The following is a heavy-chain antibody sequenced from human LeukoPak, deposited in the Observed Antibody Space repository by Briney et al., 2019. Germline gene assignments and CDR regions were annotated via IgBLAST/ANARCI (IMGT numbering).Heavy chain of an antibody. Sequence: GGSLRLSCAASGFTFSDYYMSWIRQAPGKGLEWVSYISSSGSTIYYADSVKGRFTISRDNAKNSLYLQMNSLRAEDTAVYYCARVLGYCSSTSCHGDNWFDPWGQGTLVSVSS. J-gene: IGHJ5*02. V-gene: IGHV3-11*04. CDR3: ARVLGYCSSTSCHGDNWFDP. CDR1: GFTFSDYY. D-gene: IGHD2-2*01. CDR2: ISSSGSTI.